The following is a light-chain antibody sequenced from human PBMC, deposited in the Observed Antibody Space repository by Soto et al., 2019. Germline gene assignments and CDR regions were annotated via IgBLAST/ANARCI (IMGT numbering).Light chain of an antibody. CDR2: GAS. J-gene: IGKJ2*01. CDR1: QSVTSSY. CDR3: HQYGSSPLT. Sequence: EIVLTQSPGTLSLSPGDRATLSCRASQSVTSSYLAWFQQKPGQAPRLLIYGASSRATGIPDRFSGSGSGTDFTLTINRLEPEDFAVYSCHQYGSSPLTFGQGTKLEIK. V-gene: IGKV3-20*01.